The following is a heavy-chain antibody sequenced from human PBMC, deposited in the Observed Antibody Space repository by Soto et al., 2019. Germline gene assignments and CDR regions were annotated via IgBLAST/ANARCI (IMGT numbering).Heavy chain of an antibody. Sequence: ASVKVSCKASGYSFTDYHIHWVRQAPGQGLEWLGRINPKSGGTSTAQKFQGWVTMTTDTSISTASMELTRLTSADTAIYYCARGDSTDCSNGVCSFFYNHDMDVWGQGTTVTVS. D-gene: IGHD2-8*01. CDR3: ARGDSTDCSNGVCSFFYNHDMDV. V-gene: IGHV1-2*04. CDR2: INPKSGGT. J-gene: IGHJ6*02. CDR1: GYSFTDYH.